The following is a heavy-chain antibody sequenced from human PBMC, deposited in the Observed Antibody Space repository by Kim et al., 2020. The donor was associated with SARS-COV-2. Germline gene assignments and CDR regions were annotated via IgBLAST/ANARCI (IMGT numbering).Heavy chain of an antibody. Sequence: GGSLRLSCSASGFSFSSSEMNWVRQAPGRGLEWVAVIWYDGSIKYYGDSVKGRFTISRDNSKNTLYLQMNSLSVEDTAVYFCARGLGGNSNWFDPWGQGT. CDR2: IWYDGSIK. D-gene: IGHD2-21*02. CDR3: ARGLGGNSNWFDP. V-gene: IGHV3-33*01. CDR1: GFSFSSSE. J-gene: IGHJ5*02.